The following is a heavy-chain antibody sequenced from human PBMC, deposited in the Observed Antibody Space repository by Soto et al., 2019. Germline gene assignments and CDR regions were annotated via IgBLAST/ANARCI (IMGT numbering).Heavy chain of an antibody. Sequence: EVQLVESGGGLVQPGGSLRLSCAASGFTFNTYNMYWVRQAPGTGLEWIAYISGSGKALSYADSVKGRFTISRDSAKDSLYLQMNNLRVEDTAVYYCARPLASNGGSCYYWGQGTLVTVSS. D-gene: IGHD2-15*01. CDR2: ISGSGKAL. J-gene: IGHJ4*02. CDR1: GFTFNTYN. V-gene: IGHV3-48*01. CDR3: ARPLASNGGSCYY.